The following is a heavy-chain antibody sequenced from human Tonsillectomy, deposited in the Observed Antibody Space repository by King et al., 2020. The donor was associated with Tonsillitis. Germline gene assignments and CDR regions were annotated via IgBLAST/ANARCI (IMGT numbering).Heavy chain of an antibody. CDR1: GFTFSHAW. CDR3: TTDVDIVLKGSDY. CDR2: IKSKTEGVTI. J-gene: IGHJ4*02. V-gene: IGHV3-15*07. D-gene: IGHD2-8*01. Sequence: VQLVESGGGLVKPGGSLRLSCAASGFTFSHAWMNWVRQAPGKGLEWVGRIKSKTEGVTIEYAAPVKGRFTIPRDDSKNTLYLQMNSLKNEDTAVYYCTTDVDIVLKGSDYWGQGTLVTVSS.